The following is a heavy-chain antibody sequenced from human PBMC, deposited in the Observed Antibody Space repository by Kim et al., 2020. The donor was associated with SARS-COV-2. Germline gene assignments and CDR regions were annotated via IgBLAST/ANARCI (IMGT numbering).Heavy chain of an antibody. Sequence: TKYSQKCQDRLTITRHKSPSTAYMELSRLRSEDTALYYCANFNAWSRVIDYWGQGTLVTVSS. J-gene: IGHJ4*02. V-gene: IGHV1-3*01. D-gene: IGHD2-2*01. CDR3: ANFNAWSRVIDY. CDR2: T.